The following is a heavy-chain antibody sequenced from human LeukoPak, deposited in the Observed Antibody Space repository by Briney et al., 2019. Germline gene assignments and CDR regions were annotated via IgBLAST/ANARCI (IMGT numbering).Heavy chain of an antibody. CDR1: GGSFSGYY. Sequence: SETLSLTCAVYGGSFSGYYWSWIRQPPGKGLEWIGAINHSGSTNYNPSLKSRVTISVDTSKNQFSLQLSSVTAADTAVYYCARGGGYCSSTSCHWHFDLWGRGTLVTVSS. V-gene: IGHV4-34*01. CDR2: INHSGST. J-gene: IGHJ2*01. CDR3: ARGGGYCSSTSCHWHFDL. D-gene: IGHD2-2*01.